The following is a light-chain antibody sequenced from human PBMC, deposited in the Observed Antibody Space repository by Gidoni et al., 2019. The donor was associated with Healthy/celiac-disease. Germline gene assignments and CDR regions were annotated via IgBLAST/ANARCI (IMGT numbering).Light chain of an antibody. J-gene: IGKJ1*01. CDR1: QSISSW. CDR2: KAS. Sequence: DIQMTQSPSTLSASVGDRVTITCRASQSISSWLAWYQQKPGKAPKLLIYKASSLESGVPSRLSGSGSGTEFTLTISGLQPDDFATYYCQQYKSYWTFGQGTKLEI. V-gene: IGKV1-5*03. CDR3: QQYKSYWT.